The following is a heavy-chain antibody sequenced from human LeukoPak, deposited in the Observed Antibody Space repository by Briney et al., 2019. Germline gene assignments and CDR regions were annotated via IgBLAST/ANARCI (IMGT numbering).Heavy chain of an antibody. D-gene: IGHD3-10*01. CDR2: IYYSGST. J-gene: IGHJ3*02. CDR1: GGSISSSSYY. CDR3: ARDNGVDDAFDI. V-gene: IGHV4-39*02. Sequence: PSETLSLTCTVSGGSISSSSYYWGWIRQPPGKGLEWIGSIYYSGSTYYNPSLKSRVTISVDTSKNQFSLKLSSVTAADTAVYYCARDNGVDDAFDIWGQGTMVTVSS.